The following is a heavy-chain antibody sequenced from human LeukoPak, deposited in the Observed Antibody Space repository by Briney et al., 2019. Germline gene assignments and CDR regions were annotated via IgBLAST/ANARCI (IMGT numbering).Heavy chain of an antibody. D-gene: IGHD6-13*01. CDR1: GFTFSSYA. Sequence: GGSLRLSCAASGFTFSSYAMHWVRQAPGKGLEWVAVISYDGSNKYYADSVKGRFTISRDNSKNTLYLQMNSLRAEDTAVYYCARDSKYSSSWYEDYWGQGTLVTVSS. CDR2: ISYDGSNK. CDR3: ARDSKYSSSWYEDY. J-gene: IGHJ4*02. V-gene: IGHV3-30-3*01.